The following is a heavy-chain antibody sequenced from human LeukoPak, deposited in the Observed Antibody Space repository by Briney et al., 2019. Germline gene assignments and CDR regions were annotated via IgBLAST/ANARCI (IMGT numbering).Heavy chain of an antibody. Sequence: PGGSLRLSCSASGFTFSSYGMHWVRQAPGKGLEWVAVIWYDGSTKYYADSVKGRFTISRDNSKNTLYLQVNSLRAEDTAVYYCARDRLGMYYFDYWGQGTLVTVSS. CDR3: ARDRLGMYYFDY. CDR1: GFTFSSYG. D-gene: IGHD7-27*01. J-gene: IGHJ4*02. CDR2: IWYDGSTK. V-gene: IGHV3-33*01.